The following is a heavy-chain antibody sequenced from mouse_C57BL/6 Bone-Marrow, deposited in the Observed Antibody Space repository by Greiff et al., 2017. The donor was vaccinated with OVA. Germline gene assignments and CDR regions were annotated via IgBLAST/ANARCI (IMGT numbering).Heavy chain of an antibody. J-gene: IGHJ2*01. CDR3: TTYRY. V-gene: IGHV14-4*01. CDR2: IDPENGDT. CDR1: GFNIKDDY. Sequence: VPLQQSGAELVRPGASVTLSCPASGFNIKDDYMHWVKERPEQGLEWIGWIDPENGDTEYASKFQGKATITADTSSKTVYLHLSSLTSEDTAVYYCTTYRYWGQGTTLTVSS.